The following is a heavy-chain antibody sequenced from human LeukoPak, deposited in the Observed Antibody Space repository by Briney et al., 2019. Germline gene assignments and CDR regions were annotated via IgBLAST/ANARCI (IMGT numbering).Heavy chain of an antibody. Sequence: GGSLRLSCAASGFSFSDYWMSWVRQAPGMGLEWVANIRQDGSEKYYVDSVKGRFTVSRDNAENSLYLQMNSLRAEDTALYYCARAGTYETTWYHWGQGTLVTVSS. CDR1: GFSFSDYW. CDR2: IRQDGSEK. D-gene: IGHD1-7*01. CDR3: ARAGTYETTWYH. V-gene: IGHV3-7*01. J-gene: IGHJ5*02.